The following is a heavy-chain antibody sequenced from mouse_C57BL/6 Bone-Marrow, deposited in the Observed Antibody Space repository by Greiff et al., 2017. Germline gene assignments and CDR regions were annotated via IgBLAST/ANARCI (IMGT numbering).Heavy chain of an antibody. V-gene: IGHV5-17*01. CDR2: ISSGSSTI. D-gene: IGHD4-1*01. Sequence: EVKLVESGGGLVKPGGSLKLSCAASGFTFSDYGMHWVRQAPEKGLEWVAYISSGSSTIYYADTVKGRFTISRDNAKHTLFLQMTSLRSEDTAMYYCARGTGTGGFAYWGQGTLVTVSA. CDR1: GFTFSDYG. CDR3: ARGTGTGGFAY. J-gene: IGHJ3*01.